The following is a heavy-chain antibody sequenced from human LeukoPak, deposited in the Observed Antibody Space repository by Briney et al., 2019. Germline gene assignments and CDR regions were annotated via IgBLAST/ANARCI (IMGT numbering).Heavy chain of an antibody. CDR1: GGSFSGYY. CDR2: INHSGST. V-gene: IGHV4-34*01. J-gene: IGHJ4*02. D-gene: IGHD3-16*02. Sequence: SETLSLTCAVYGGSFSGYYWSWIRQPPGKGLEWIGEINHSGSTNYNPSLKSRVTISVDTSKNQFSLKLSSVTAADTAVYYCARESANYVWGSYRYECFDYWGQGTLVTVSS. CDR3: ARESANYVWGSYRYECFDY.